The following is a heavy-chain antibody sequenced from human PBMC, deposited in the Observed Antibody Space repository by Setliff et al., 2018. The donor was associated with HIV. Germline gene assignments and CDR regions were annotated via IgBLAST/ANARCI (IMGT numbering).Heavy chain of an antibody. D-gene: IGHD3-22*01. J-gene: IGHJ3*02. V-gene: IGHV4-59*11. CDR3: ARGSSGSDRTEYDDAFDI. CDR2: IYSSGST. Sequence: PSETLSLTCTVSGGSISSHYWSWIRQPPGKGLEWIGYIYSSGSTNYKSSLKSRVTISVDTSKNQFSLKLSSVTAADTAVYYCARGSSGSDRTEYDDAFDIWGQGTVVTVSS. CDR1: GGSISSHY.